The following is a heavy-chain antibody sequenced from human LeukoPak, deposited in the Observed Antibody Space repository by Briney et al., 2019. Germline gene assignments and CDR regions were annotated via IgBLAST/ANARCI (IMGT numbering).Heavy chain of an antibody. Sequence: GGSLRLSCAASGFTFDDYAMHWVRQAPGKGLEXXSXXXXDGGSTYYADSVKGRFTISRDNSKNSLYLQMNSLRTEDTALYYCAKDPIAVANLRGYYYYYGMDVWGQGTTVTVSS. J-gene: IGHJ6*02. CDR3: AKDPIAVANLRGYYYYYGMDV. V-gene: IGHV3-43*02. CDR1: GFTFDDYA. CDR2: XXXDGGST. D-gene: IGHD6-19*01.